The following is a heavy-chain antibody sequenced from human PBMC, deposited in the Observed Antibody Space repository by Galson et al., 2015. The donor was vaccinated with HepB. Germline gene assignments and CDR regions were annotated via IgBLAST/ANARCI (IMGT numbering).Heavy chain of an antibody. CDR3: TGVESSGSWYYFDY. V-gene: IGHV3-21*01. Sequence: SLRLSCAASGFTFSSYSMNWVRQAPGKGLEWVSSISSSSSYIYYADSVKGRFTISRDNAKNSLYLQMNSLRAEDTAVYYCTGVESSGSWYYFDYWGQGTLVTVSS. CDR1: GFTFSSYS. J-gene: IGHJ4*02. CDR2: ISSSSSYI. D-gene: IGHD3-10*01.